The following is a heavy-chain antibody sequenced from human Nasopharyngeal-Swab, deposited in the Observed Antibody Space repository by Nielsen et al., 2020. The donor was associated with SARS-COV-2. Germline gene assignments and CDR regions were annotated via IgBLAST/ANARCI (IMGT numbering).Heavy chain of an antibody. CDR1: GFTFSTYS. D-gene: IGHD6-19*01. V-gene: IGHV3-21*01. J-gene: IGHJ3*02. CDR3: AREPTYSSGWYGDAFGI. Sequence: GESLKISCAASGFTFSTYSMSWVRQAPGKGLEWVSSISSSNSYIYYADSVKGRFTISRDNTKNSLYLQMNSLRAEDTAVYYCAREPTYSSGWYGDAFGIWGQGTMVTVYS. CDR2: ISSSNSYI.